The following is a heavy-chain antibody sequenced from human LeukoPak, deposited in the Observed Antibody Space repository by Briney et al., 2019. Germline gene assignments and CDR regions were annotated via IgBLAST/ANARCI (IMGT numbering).Heavy chain of an antibody. Sequence: SETLSLTCAVYGGSFSGYYWSWIRQPPGKGLEWIGEINHSGSTNYNPSLKSRVTISVDTSKNQFSLKLSSVTAADTAVYYCARIGSEQQLVNNSFDYGGQGTLVTVPS. CDR2: INHSGST. CDR1: GGSFSGYY. J-gene: IGHJ4*02. V-gene: IGHV4-34*01. CDR3: ARIGSEQQLVNNSFDY. D-gene: IGHD6-13*01.